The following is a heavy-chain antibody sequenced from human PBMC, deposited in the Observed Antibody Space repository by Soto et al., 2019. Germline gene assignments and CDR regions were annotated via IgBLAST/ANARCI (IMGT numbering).Heavy chain of an antibody. V-gene: IGHV2-26*03. CDR3: ARLDADSCAYSSAYYYGLDV. D-gene: IGHD4-17*01. Sequence: QVTLKASGPVLVKATETLTLTCSISGFSLTTGRMGVSWIRQPPGKALDWRAHIVSNNERSYTTPLQNRLSLSHDTSKVQVFFTTTNVVPANTGTYFLARLDADSCAYSSAYYYGLDVWGQGASVTVS. CDR2: IVSNNER. CDR1: GFSLTTGRMG. J-gene: IGHJ6*02.